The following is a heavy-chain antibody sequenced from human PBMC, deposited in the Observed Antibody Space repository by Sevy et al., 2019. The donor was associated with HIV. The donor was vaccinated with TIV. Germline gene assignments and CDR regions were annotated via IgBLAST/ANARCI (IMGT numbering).Heavy chain of an antibody. J-gene: IGHJ6*02. Sequence: TLSLTCTVYGGSLSGYYWTWILQPPGKGLEWIGEINHSGSTNYNPSLKSRVTISVDTSKNHFSLKLTSLTAADTAAYYCARGGPQTTSYYYYGMDVWGQGTTVTVSS. CDR1: GGSLSGYY. CDR3: ARGGPQTTSYYYYGMDV. CDR2: INHSGST. V-gene: IGHV4-34*01. D-gene: IGHD1-7*01.